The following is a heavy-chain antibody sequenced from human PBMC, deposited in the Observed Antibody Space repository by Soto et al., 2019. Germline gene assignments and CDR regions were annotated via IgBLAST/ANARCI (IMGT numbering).Heavy chain of an antibody. CDR2: IHHSGST. CDR1: GGSISKYY. Sequence: PSETLSLTCTVSGGSISKYYWSWIRQPPGEGLEWIGHIHHSGSTYYNPSLKSRLTISLDASKNQFSLNLSSVTVADTALYYCAKTVVAATNWFDPWGQGTLVTVSS. J-gene: IGHJ5*02. D-gene: IGHD2-15*01. V-gene: IGHV4-59*06. CDR3: AKTVVAATNWFDP.